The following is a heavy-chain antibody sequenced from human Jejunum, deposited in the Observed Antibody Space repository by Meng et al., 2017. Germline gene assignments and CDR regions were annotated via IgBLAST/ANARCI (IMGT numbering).Heavy chain of an antibody. CDR3: ARVGVRFYSSGGRFDY. V-gene: IGHV1-2*02. CDR2: INCNSGST. D-gene: IGHD6-19*01. CDR1: GYTFSDYY. J-gene: IGHJ4*02. Sequence: QVQLVQSGAEVKEPGASVKVSCKAYGYTFSDYYMHWMRQAPGQGPEWMGWINCNSGSTNYAQKFLGRVTVTRDTSSSTAYMEVRSLASDDTAVYYCARVGVRFYSSGGRFDYWGQGTLVTVSS.